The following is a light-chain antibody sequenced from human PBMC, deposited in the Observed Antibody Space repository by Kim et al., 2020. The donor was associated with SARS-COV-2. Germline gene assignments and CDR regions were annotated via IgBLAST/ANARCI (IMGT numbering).Light chain of an antibody. CDR3: QSYDSSLSGSRV. CDR1: SSNIGAGYD. J-gene: IGLJ3*02. CDR2: GNS. Sequence: QSVLTQPPSVSGAPGQRVTISCTGSSSNIGAGYDVHWYQQLPGTAPKLLIYGNSNRPSGVPDRFSGSKSGTSASLAITGLQAEDEADYYCQSYDSSLSGSRVCGGGTQLTVL. V-gene: IGLV1-40*01.